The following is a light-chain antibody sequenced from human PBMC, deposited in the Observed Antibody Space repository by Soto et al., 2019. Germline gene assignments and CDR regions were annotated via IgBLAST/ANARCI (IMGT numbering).Light chain of an antibody. J-gene: IGKJ1*01. CDR1: QSVTSTY. V-gene: IGKV3-20*01. CDR2: GAS. CDR3: QQFATSPWWT. Sequence: EIVLTQSPGTLSLSPGERATLSCRASQSVTSTYLAWYQQKPGQAPRLLISGASSRAAGIPDRFSGSGSGTDFTLTISRLEPEDSAVYHCQQFATSPWWTFGQGTKVEIK.